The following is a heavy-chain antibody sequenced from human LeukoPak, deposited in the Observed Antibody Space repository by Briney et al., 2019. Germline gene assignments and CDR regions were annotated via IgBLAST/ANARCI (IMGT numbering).Heavy chain of an antibody. CDR3: ARDPARDGYSYYAFDI. CDR1: GDSVSSNRAA. J-gene: IGHJ3*02. D-gene: IGHD5-24*01. V-gene: IGHV6-1*01. CDR2: TYYRSRWYN. Sequence: SQTLSLTCAISGDSVSSNRAAWSWIRQSPSRDLEWLGRTYYRSRWYNDYAVSVKSRITIDPDTSKNQFSLQLNSVTPEDTAVYYCARDPARDGYSYYAFDIWGQGTFVTVSS.